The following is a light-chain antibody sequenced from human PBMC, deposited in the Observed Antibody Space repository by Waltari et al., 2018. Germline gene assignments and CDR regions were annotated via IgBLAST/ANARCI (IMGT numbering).Light chain of an antibody. J-gene: IGLJ1*01. CDR1: SSDVGGYNY. CDR3: CSFAAGDAYV. V-gene: IGLV2-11*01. CDR2: DVT. Sequence: QSALTQPRSVSGSPGQSVAISCTGTSSDVGGYNYVSWYQQHPGKAPKLMIYDVTGRPSGVPLRFSGSKSGNTASLTVSGLQAEEEADYYCCSFAAGDAYVFGTGTKVTV.